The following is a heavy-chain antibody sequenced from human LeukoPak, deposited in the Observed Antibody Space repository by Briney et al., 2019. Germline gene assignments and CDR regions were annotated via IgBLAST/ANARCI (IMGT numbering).Heavy chain of an antibody. V-gene: IGHV3-21*01. D-gene: IGHD2-21*01. CDR1: GFTFSSYS. Sequence: GGSLRLSCAASGFTFSSYSMNWVRQAPGKGLEWVSSISSSSSYIYYADSVKGRFTISRDNAKNSLYLQMNSLRAEDTAVYYCARGQVAIYYYYYMDVWGKGTTVTVSS. CDR3: ARGQVAIYYYYYMDV. CDR2: ISSSSSYI. J-gene: IGHJ6*03.